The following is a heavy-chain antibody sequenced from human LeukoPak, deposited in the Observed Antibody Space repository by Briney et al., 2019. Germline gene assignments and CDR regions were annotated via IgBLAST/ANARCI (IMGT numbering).Heavy chain of an antibody. CDR2: IKSKTDGGTT. D-gene: IGHD3-16*02. V-gene: IGHV3-15*01. CDR1: GFTFSNAW. CDR3: TTDFHPYDYVWGSYRFDY. J-gene: IGHJ4*02. Sequence: GGSLRLSCAASGFTFSNAWMSWVRQAPGKGLEWVGRIKSKTDGGTTDYAAPVKGRFTISRDDSKNTLYLQMNSLKTEDTAVYYCTTDFHPYDYVWGSYRFDYWGQGTLVTVSS.